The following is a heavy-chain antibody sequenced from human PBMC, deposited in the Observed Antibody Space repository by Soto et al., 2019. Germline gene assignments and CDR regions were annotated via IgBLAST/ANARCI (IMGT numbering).Heavy chain of an antibody. J-gene: IGHJ5*02. V-gene: IGHV1-3*01. Sequence: XSVKVSCKASGCTYISYSMHWVRQAHGQXLEWMGWINVXNGNKXYSQDFKGRVXXNQDTYAXXDYMELSSMTSEDTAVYYCAREKWGSGYRWLDPWGQGTLGTVSS. CDR2: INVXNGNK. CDR1: GCTYISYS. CDR3: AREKWGSGYRWLDP. D-gene: IGHD6-19*01.